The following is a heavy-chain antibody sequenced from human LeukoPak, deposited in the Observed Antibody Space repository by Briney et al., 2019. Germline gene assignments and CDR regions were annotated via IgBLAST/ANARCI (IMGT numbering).Heavy chain of an antibody. J-gene: IGHJ4*02. V-gene: IGHV3-7*01. D-gene: IGHD5-18*01. Sequence: GGSLRLSCEASTFTFIPGWMSWVRQAPGKGLEWVAMMKRDGSEKLYVDSVRGRFAISRDNAKNSLYLQMDSLRDEDSALYYCASLDSAHPSGVHWGQGTLVTVSS. CDR3: ASLDSAHPSGVH. CDR1: TFTFIPGW. CDR2: MKRDGSEK.